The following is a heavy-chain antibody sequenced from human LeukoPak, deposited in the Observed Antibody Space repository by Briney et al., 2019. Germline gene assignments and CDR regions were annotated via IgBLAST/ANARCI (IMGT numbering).Heavy chain of an antibody. J-gene: IGHJ4*02. CDR2: ISSSGNTI. V-gene: IGHV3-11*04. Sequence: GGSLGLSCAASGLTFSDYYMSWIRQAPGKGLEWVSYISSSGNTIYYADSVKGRFTISRDNAKNSLYLQMNSLRAEDTAVYHCARDAYYYDSSGYYVYWGQGTLVTVSS. CDR3: ARDAYYYDSSGYYVY. D-gene: IGHD3-22*01. CDR1: GLTFSDYY.